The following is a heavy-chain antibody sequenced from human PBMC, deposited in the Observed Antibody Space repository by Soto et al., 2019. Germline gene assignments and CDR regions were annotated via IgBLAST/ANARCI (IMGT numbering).Heavy chain of an antibody. Sequence: PSETLSLTCSASGGSITSSSHFWGWVRQPPGKGLAWIGTIYFTGNTYYTPSLKSLLTMSIDTSKNEFSLRLNSVTAADTAVYYCAGQTFTIAAASYGRSNWFDPWGPGTLVTVSS. CDR1: GGSITSSSHF. CDR3: AGQTFTIAAASYGRSNWFDP. CDR2: IYFTGNT. V-gene: IGHV4-39*01. J-gene: IGHJ5*02. D-gene: IGHD6-25*01.